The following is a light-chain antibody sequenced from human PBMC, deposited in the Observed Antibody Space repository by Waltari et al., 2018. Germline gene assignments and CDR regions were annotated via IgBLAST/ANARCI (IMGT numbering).Light chain of an antibody. CDR3: QNHERLPAV. V-gene: IGKV3-20*01. CDR1: QSVGRY. J-gene: IGKJ1*01. CDR2: GAS. Sequence: LSLSPGERATLSCRASQSVGRYLVWYQQKPGQAPRLLIYGASSRAAGIPDRFSGSGSGTDFSLTISRLEPEDFAVYYCQNHERLPAVFGQGTKVEIK.